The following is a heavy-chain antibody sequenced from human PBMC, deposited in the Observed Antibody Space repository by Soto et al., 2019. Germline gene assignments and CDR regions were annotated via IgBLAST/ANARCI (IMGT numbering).Heavy chain of an antibody. Sequence: GSLRLSCAASGFTFFSYGMHWVRQAPGKGLEWVAVISYDGSNKYYGDSVKGRFTISRDNSKNTLYLQMNSLRADDTAVYYCAKDRAGDIYVAARSGLDYWGQGTLVTVSS. V-gene: IGHV3-30*18. D-gene: IGHD3-3*01. CDR1: GFTFFSYG. CDR3: AKDRAGDIYVAARSGLDY. CDR2: ISYDGSNK. J-gene: IGHJ4*02.